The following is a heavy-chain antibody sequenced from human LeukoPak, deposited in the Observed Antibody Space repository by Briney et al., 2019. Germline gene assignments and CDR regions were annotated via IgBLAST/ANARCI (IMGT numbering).Heavy chain of an antibody. CDR3: ARDSEASTTVTPLGAFDI. V-gene: IGHV1-3*01. Sequence: ASVKVSCTASGYTFTSYAMHWVRQAPGQRLEWMGWINAGNGNTKYSQKFQGRVTITRDTSASTAYMELSSLRSEDTAVYYCARDSEASTTVTPLGAFDIWGQGTMVTVSS. J-gene: IGHJ3*02. CDR2: INAGNGNT. CDR1: GYTFTSYA. D-gene: IGHD4-17*01.